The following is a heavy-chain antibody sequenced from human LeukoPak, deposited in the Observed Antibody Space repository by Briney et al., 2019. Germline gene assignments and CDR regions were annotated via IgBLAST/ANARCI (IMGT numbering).Heavy chain of an antibody. V-gene: IGHV3-66*01. J-gene: IGHJ4*02. CDR1: GFTFSSYA. CDR3: ARGYSYGYARYFDY. Sequence: GGSLRLSCAASGFTFSSYAMHWVRQAPGKGLEWVSVIYSGGSTYYADSVKGRFTISRDNSRNTLYLQMNSLRAEDTAVYYCARGYSYGYARYFDYWGQGTLVTVSS. CDR2: IYSGGST. D-gene: IGHD5-18*01.